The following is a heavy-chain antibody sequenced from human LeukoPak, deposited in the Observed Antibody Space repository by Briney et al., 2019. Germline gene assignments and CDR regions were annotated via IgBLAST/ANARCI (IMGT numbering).Heavy chain of an antibody. Sequence: GASVKVSCKASGYTFTGYYMHWVRQAPGQGLEWMGWINPNSGGTNYAQKFQGRVTMTRDTSISTAYMELSRLRSDDTAVYYCARDSSRVVWIQLWFNYWGQGTLVTVSS. CDR2: INPNSGGT. D-gene: IGHD5-18*01. CDR3: ARDSSRVVWIQLWFNY. J-gene: IGHJ4*02. V-gene: IGHV1-2*02. CDR1: GYTFTGYY.